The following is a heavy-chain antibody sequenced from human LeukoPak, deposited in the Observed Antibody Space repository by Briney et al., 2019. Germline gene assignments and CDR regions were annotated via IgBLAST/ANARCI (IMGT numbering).Heavy chain of an antibody. CDR3: ARGDEYGGAWYYFDC. J-gene: IGHJ4*02. Sequence: GGSLRLSCAASGFTVSRNYYMNWVRQAPGKGLEWVSVIYSAGTTYYADSVKGRFTISRDNSKNTVYLQMNSLRAEDTAVYYCARGDEYGGAWYYFDCWGQGTLVTVSS. CDR1: GFTVSRNY. V-gene: IGHV3-53*01. D-gene: IGHD4-23*01. CDR2: IYSAGTT.